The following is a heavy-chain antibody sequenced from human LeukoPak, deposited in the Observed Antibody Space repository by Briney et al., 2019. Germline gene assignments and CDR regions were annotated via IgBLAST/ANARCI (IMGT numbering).Heavy chain of an antibody. J-gene: IGHJ5*02. Sequence: GESLKISCKGSGYSFTSYWIGWVRQMPGKGLEWMGTIYPGDSDTRYSPSFQGQVTISADKSISTAYLQWSSLKASDTAMYYCARLLGYYDSSGYGPFDPWGQGTLVTVSS. CDR2: IYPGDSDT. V-gene: IGHV5-51*01. D-gene: IGHD3-22*01. CDR1: GYSFTSYW. CDR3: ARLLGYYDSSGYGPFDP.